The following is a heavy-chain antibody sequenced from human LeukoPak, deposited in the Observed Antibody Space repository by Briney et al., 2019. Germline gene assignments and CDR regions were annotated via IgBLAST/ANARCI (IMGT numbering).Heavy chain of an antibody. J-gene: IGHJ4*02. D-gene: IGHD3-16*01. Sequence: GGSLRLSCAASGFSFSTYAMSWVRQAPGKGLEWVSAISGSGGTTWYADSVKRRFTISRDNSKNTLFLQMNSLRADDTAVYYCTKEGRLNWGQGTLVTVSS. V-gene: IGHV3-23*01. CDR1: GFSFSTYA. CDR2: ISGSGGTT. CDR3: TKEGRLN.